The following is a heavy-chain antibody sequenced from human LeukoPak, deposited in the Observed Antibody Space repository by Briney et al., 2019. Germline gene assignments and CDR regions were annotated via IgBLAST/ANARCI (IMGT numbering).Heavy chain of an antibody. Sequence: GGSLRLSCATSGFTFSNAWMNWVRQAPGKGLVWVSRIKGDGSSTSYADSVKGRFTISRDNAKTTLFLQMNSLRAEDTAVYYCVRDGVGAPPFDYWGQGALVTVSS. J-gene: IGHJ4*02. D-gene: IGHD1-26*01. CDR1: GFTFSNAW. CDR3: VRDGVGAPPFDY. V-gene: IGHV3-74*01. CDR2: IKGDGSST.